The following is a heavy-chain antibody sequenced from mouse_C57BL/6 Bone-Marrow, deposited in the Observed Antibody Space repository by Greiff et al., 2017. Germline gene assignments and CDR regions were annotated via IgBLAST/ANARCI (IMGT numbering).Heavy chain of an antibody. J-gene: IGHJ3*01. Sequence: EVKLMESGEGLVKPGGSLKLSCAASGFTFSSYAMSWVRQTPEKRLEWVAYISSGGDYIYYADTVKGRFTIYRDNARNTLYLQMSSLKSEDTAMYYCTREGVFYYDYDEGFAYWGKGTLVTVSA. CDR1: GFTFSSYA. CDR2: ISSGGDYI. V-gene: IGHV5-9-1*02. D-gene: IGHD2-4*01. CDR3: TREGVFYYDYDEGFAY.